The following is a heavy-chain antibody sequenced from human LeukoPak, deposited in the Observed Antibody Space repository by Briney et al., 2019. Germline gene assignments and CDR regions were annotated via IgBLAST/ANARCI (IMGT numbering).Heavy chain of an antibody. D-gene: IGHD6-19*01. V-gene: IGHV4-38-2*01. CDR3: ARRVSSGWYYFDY. Sequence: PSETLSLTCAVSGYSISSGYYWGWIRQPPGKGLEWIGSIYHSGSTYYNPSLKSRVTISVDTSKNQFSLKLSSVTAADTAVYYCARRVSSGWYYFDYWGQGTLVTVSS. CDR1: GYSISSGYY. CDR2: IYHSGST. J-gene: IGHJ4*02.